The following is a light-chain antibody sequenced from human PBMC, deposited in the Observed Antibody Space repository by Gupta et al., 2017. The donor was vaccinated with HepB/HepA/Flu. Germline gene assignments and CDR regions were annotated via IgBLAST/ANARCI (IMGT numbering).Light chain of an antibody. CDR3: QQYDKLPGT. V-gene: IGKV1-33*01. CDR2: DAS. J-gene: IGKJ1*01. Sequence: DIQMTQSPSSLSASVGDRVTITCQASQDISDYLNWYQQKPGKAPKLLIYDASNLETGAPSRFSGSGSGADYTFTISNLQPEDIATYYCQQYDKLPGTFGQVTKGGNQT. CDR1: QDISDY.